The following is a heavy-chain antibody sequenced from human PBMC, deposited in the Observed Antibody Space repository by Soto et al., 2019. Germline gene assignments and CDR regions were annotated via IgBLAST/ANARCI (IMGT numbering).Heavy chain of an antibody. CDR2: IFWNDDK. Sequence: QITVKESGPTLVTPTQTLTLTCTFSGFSFSTSGAGVGWIRQPPGKALEGLALIFWNDDKRYTPSLNSRLTITKDTSKNQVVLTVSNLDPADTATYFCAHRRVACTIGGAFDIWGLGTKVTVSS. CDR3: AHRRVACTIGGAFDI. CDR1: GFSFSTSGAG. J-gene: IGHJ3*02. D-gene: IGHD3-3*01. V-gene: IGHV2-5*01.